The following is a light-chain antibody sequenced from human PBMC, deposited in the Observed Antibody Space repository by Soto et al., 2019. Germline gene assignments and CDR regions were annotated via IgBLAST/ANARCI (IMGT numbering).Light chain of an antibody. V-gene: IGKV1-6*01. CDR1: QDIRND. CDR2: AAS. Sequence: AIQMTQSPSSLSASVGDRVTITCRASQDIRNDLGWYQQRPGKPPKVLIYAASNLQSGVPPRFSGSGSGTDFALTITSLLPEDFATYYCLQDYNRPYTFGQGTKLEF. CDR3: LQDYNRPYT. J-gene: IGKJ2*01.